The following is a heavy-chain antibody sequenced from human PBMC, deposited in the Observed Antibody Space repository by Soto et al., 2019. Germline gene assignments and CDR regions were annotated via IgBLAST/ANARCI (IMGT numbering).Heavy chain of an antibody. CDR3: AKDSSYYDSSGYYYIYYYYGMDV. CDR2: ISGSGGST. Sequence: EVQLLESGGGLVQPGGSLRLSCAASGFTFSSYAMSWVRQAPGKGLEWVSAISGSGGSTYYADSVKGRFTISRDNSKNTLYLQMNSLRAEDTAVYYCAKDSSYYDSSGYYYIYYYYGMDVWGQGTTVTVSS. J-gene: IGHJ6*02. V-gene: IGHV3-23*01. CDR1: GFTFSSYA. D-gene: IGHD3-22*01.